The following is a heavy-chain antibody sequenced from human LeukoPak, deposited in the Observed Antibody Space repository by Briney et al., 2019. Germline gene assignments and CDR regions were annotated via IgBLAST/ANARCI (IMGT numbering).Heavy chain of an antibody. J-gene: IGHJ4*02. V-gene: IGHV4-59*01. CDR3: ARSPTLYFGADY. CDR2: IYYSGST. CDR1: SVSISSYY. D-gene: IGHD3-10*01. Sequence: SETLSLTCTVSSVSISSYYWSWIRQPPGKGLEWIGYIYYSGSTNYNPSLKSRVTISVDTSKNQFSLKLSSVTAADTAVYYCARSPTLYFGADYWGQGTLVTVSS.